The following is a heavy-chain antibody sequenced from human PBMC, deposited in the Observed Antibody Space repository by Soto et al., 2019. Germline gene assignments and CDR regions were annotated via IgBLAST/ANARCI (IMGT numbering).Heavy chain of an antibody. J-gene: IGHJ4*02. CDR2: LSYHLSSE. V-gene: IGHV3-30*18. CDR1: GFTFSAYG. D-gene: IGHD5-12*01. Sequence: QVQLVESGGGVVQPGTSLRLSCAASGFTFSAYGMHWVRQAPGKGLEWLAVLSYHLSSELYADAVKGRFTISRDNSKNTLYLQMNSLRPEDTAVYYCAKEVYKYSAAWFDIDDWGQGTLVTVSS. CDR3: AKEVYKYSAAWFDIDD.